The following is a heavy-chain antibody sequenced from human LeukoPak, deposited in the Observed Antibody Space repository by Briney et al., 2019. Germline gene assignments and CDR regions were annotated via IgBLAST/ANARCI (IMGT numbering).Heavy chain of an antibody. CDR3: ARDLRYYYDSSGYYYFDY. V-gene: IGHV1-18*01. D-gene: IGHD3-22*01. Sequence: ASVKVSCKASGYTFTSYGISWVRQAPGQGLEWMGWISAYNGNTNYAQKLQGRVAMTTDTSTSTAYMELWSLRSDDTAVYYCARDLRYYYDSSGYYYFDYWGQGTLVTVSS. CDR1: GYTFTSYG. CDR2: ISAYNGNT. J-gene: IGHJ4*02.